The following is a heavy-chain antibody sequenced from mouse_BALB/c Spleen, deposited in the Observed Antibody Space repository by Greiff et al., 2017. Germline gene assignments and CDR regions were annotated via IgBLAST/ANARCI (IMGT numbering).Heavy chain of an antibody. Sequence: EVQLQQSGTVLARPGASVKMSCKASGYTFTSYWMHWVKQRPGQGLEWIGAIYPGNSDTSYNQKFKGKAKLTAVTSTSTAYMELSSLTNEDSAVYYCTNYGNSLAWFAYWGQGTLVTVSA. CDR1: GYTFTSYW. J-gene: IGHJ3*01. CDR3: TNYGNSLAWFAY. D-gene: IGHD2-1*01. CDR2: IYPGNSDT. V-gene: IGHV1-5*01.